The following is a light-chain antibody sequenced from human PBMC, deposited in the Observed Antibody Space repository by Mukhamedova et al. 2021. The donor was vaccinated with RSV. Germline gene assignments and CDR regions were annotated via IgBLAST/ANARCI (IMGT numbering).Light chain of an antibody. V-gene: IGKV1-33*01. J-gene: IGKJ5*01. CDR3: QQYADLPIT. CDR2: DAS. Sequence: GRAPKLLIFDASKLETGVPSTFSGSGSGTQFTFTINSLQAEDIAVYYCQQYADLPITFGQGTQLDIK.